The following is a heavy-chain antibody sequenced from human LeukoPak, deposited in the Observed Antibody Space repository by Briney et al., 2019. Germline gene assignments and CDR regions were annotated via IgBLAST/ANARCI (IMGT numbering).Heavy chain of an antibody. D-gene: IGHD6-13*01. J-gene: IGHJ6*03. CDR2: IYTSGST. Sequence: SETLSLTCTVSGGSISSYYWSWIRQPAGKGLEWIGRIYTSGSTNYNPSLKSRVTMSVDTSKNQFSLKLSSVTAADTAVYYCARESGSSWYNYYYYCMDVWGKGTTVTVSS. CDR3: ARESGSSWYNYYYYCMDV. CDR1: GGSISSYY. V-gene: IGHV4-4*07.